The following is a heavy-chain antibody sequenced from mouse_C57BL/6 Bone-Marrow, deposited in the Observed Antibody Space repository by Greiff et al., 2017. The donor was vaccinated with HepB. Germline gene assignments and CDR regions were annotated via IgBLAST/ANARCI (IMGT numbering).Heavy chain of an antibody. CDR2: IDPSDSYT. Sequence: QVQLKQPGAELVMPGASVKLSCKASGYTFTSYWMHWVKQRPGQGLEWIGEIDPSDSYTNYNQKFKGKSTLTVDKSSSTAYMQLSSLTSEDSAVYYCASSTVVGYFDVWGTGTTVTVSS. D-gene: IGHD1-1*01. V-gene: IGHV1-69*01. CDR1: GYTFTSYW. J-gene: IGHJ1*03. CDR3: ASSTVVGYFDV.